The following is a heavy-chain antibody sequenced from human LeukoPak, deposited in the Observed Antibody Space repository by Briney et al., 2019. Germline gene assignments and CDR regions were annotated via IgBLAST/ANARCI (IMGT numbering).Heavy chain of an antibody. J-gene: IGHJ5*02. CDR2: ISYDGSNK. CDR3: ARGGYSSSRGTFDP. CDR1: GFTFSSYA. V-gene: IGHV3-30-3*01. Sequence: PGGSLRLSCAASGFTFSSYAMHWVRQAPGKGLEWVAVISYDGSNKYYADSVKGRFTIPRDNSKNTLYLQMNSLRAEDTAVYYCARGGYSSSRGTFDPWGQGTLVTVSS. D-gene: IGHD6-13*01.